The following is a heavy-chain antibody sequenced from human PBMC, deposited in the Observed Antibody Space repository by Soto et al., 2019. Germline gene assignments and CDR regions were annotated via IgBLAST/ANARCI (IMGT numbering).Heavy chain of an antibody. Sequence: SVKVSCKASGGTFSSYAISWVRQAPGQGLEWMGGIIPIFGTANYAQKFQGRVTITADESTSTAYMELSSLRSEDTAVYYCARGGRIVVVQAAIPDDWFDPWGQGTLVTVSS. CDR1: GGTFSSYA. CDR3: ARGGRIVVVQAAIPDDWFDP. J-gene: IGHJ5*02. V-gene: IGHV1-69*13. CDR2: IIPIFGTA. D-gene: IGHD2-2*02.